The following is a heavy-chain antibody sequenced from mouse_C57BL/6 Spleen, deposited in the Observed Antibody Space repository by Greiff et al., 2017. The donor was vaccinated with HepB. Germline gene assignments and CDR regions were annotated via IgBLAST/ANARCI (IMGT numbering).Heavy chain of an antibody. V-gene: IGHV3-6*01. CDR2: ISYDGSN. Sequence: VQLVESGPGLVKPSQSLSLTCSVTGYSITSGYYWNWIRQFPGNKLEWMGYISYDGSNNYNPSLKNRISITRDTSKNQFFLKLNSVTTEDTATYYCAREGGYHWYFDVWGTGTTVTVSS. CDR1: GYSITSGYY. CDR3: AREGGYHWYFDV. J-gene: IGHJ1*03.